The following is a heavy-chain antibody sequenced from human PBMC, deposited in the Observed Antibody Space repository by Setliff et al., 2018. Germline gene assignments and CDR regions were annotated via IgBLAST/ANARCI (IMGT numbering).Heavy chain of an antibody. CDR1: GGSISSSNW. CDR3: ARVPNFWSGYLDY. V-gene: IGHV4-4*02. Sequence: SETLSLTCAVSGGSISSSNWWSWVRQPPGKGLEWIGEIYHSGSTNYNPSLKSRVTISVDTSKNQFSLKLSSVTAADTAVYYCARVPNFWSGYLDYWGQGTLVTVS. D-gene: IGHD3-3*01. CDR2: IYHSGST. J-gene: IGHJ4*02.